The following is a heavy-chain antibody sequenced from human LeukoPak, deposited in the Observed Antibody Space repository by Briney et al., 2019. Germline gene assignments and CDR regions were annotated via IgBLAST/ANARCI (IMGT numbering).Heavy chain of an antibody. V-gene: IGHV3-48*03. CDR3: ARDAYNLFDY. CDR1: GFTFSSYE. D-gene: IGHD1-1*01. Sequence: GGSLRLPCAASGFTFSSYEMNWVRQAPGKGLEWVSYVSSSDTTIYYADSVKGRFTISRDNAKNSLYLQMNSLRAEDTAVYYCARDAYNLFDYWGQGTLVTVSS. CDR2: VSSSDTTI. J-gene: IGHJ4*02.